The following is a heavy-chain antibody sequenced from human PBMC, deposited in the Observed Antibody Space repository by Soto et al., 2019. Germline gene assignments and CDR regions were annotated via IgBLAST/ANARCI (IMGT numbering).Heavy chain of an antibody. D-gene: IGHD2-15*01. CDR2: INAGNGNT. J-gene: IGHJ5*02. V-gene: IGHV1-3*01. CDR3: ARDRTGIVVVVAGCFDP. CDR1: GYTFTSYA. Sequence: ASVKVSCKASGYTFTSYAMHWVRQAPGQRLEWMGWINAGNGNTKYSQKFQGRVTITRDTSASTAYMELSSLRSEDTAVYYCARDRTGIVVVVAGCFDPWGQGTLVTVSS.